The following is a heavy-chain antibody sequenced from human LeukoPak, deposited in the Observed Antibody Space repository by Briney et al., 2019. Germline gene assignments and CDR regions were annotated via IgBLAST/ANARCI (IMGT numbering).Heavy chain of an antibody. D-gene: IGHD3-16*02. CDR3: ATGVMITFGGIIVPY. CDR1: GGSINNTSYY. Sequence: SETLSLTCSVSGGSINNTSYYWGWVRQPPGKGLGWIGSVYYSGSTYYSPSLKSRVTISVDTSKSQFSLKLSSVTAADTALYYCATGVMITFGGIIVPYWGQGTLVTVSS. V-gene: IGHV4-39*01. J-gene: IGHJ4*02. CDR2: VYYSGST.